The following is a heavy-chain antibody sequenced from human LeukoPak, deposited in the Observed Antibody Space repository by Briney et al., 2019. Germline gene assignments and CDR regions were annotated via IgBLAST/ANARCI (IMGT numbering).Heavy chain of an antibody. CDR2: IYYSGST. CDR1: GGSISSGDYY. J-gene: IGHJ5*02. Sequence: PSETLSLTCTVSGGSISSGDYYWSWIRQPPGKGLEWIGYIYYSGSTYYNPSLKSRVTISVDTSKNQFSPKLSSVTAADTAVYYCARVGAAAAGLSWFDPWGRGTLVTVSS. V-gene: IGHV4-30-4*01. CDR3: ARVGAAAAGLSWFDP. D-gene: IGHD6-13*01.